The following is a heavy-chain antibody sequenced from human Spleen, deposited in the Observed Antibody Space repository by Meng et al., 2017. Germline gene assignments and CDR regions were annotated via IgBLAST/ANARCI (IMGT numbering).Heavy chain of an antibody. CDR1: GGSFSGYY. V-gene: IGHV4-34*01. Sequence: QVQLQQWGAGRLKPSETLSLTCAVYGGSFSGYYWSWIRQPPGKGLEWIGEINHSGRTNYNPSLKSRVTISVDTSKNQFSLKLSSVTAADTAVYYCARGGIVGTTTGIDFWGQGTLVTVFS. J-gene: IGHJ4*02. CDR3: ARGGIVGTTTGIDF. D-gene: IGHD1-26*01. CDR2: INHSGRT.